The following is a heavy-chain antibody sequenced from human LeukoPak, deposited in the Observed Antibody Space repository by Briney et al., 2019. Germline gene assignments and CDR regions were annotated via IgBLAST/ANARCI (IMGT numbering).Heavy chain of an antibody. V-gene: IGHV3-74*01. CDR3: AKSRHPYNWNDGAFFDY. D-gene: IGHD1-20*01. CDR2: INSDGSST. Sequence: PGGSLRLSCAASGFTFSSYWMHWVRQAPGKGLVWVSRINSDGSSTSYADSVKGRFTISRDNSKNTLYLQMNSLRAEDTAMYYCAKSRHPYNWNDGAFFDYWGQGTLVTVSS. J-gene: IGHJ4*02. CDR1: GFTFSSYW.